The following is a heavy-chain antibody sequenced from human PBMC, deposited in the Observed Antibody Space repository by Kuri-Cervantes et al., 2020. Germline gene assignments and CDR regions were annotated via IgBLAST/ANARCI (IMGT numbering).Heavy chain of an antibody. CDR1: GGSFSGYY. D-gene: IGHD3-10*01. CDR2: INHSGST. CDR3: ARRAVRGGMDV. J-gene: IGHJ6*01. Sequence: SETLSLTCAVYGGSFSGYYWSWIRQPPGKGLEWIGEINHSGSTNYTPSLKSRVTISVDTSKNQFSLKLSSVTAADTAVYYCARRAVRGGMDVWGQGTTVTVSS. V-gene: IGHV4-34*01.